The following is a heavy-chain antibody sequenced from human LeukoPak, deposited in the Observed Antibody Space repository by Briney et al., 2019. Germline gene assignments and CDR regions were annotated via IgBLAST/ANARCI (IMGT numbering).Heavy chain of an antibody. J-gene: IGHJ4*02. D-gene: IGHD5-24*01. Sequence: GGSLRLSCVASGFPFSSYWMTWVRQAPGKGLEWVANIKQDGSKKSYVDSVKGRFTISRDNAKNSLYLQMNSLRAEDTAIYYCTRVGYIDEGIDYWGKGTLVTVSS. CDR2: IKQDGSKK. V-gene: IGHV3-7*04. CDR1: GFPFSSYW. CDR3: TRVGYIDEGIDY.